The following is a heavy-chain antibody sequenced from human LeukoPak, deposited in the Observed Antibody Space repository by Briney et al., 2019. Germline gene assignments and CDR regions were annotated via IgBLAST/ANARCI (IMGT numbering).Heavy chain of an antibody. V-gene: IGHV4-59*08. Sequence: SETLSVTCTVSGGSISSYYWSWIRQPPGKGVEWIGYIYYSGSTYYNPSLKSRVTISVDTSKNQFSLKLSSVTAADTAVYYCARAAHYDFWSGPTDYYYYMDVWGKGTTVTVSS. D-gene: IGHD3-3*01. CDR1: GGSISSYY. J-gene: IGHJ6*03. CDR2: IYYSGST. CDR3: ARAAHYDFWSGPTDYYYYMDV.